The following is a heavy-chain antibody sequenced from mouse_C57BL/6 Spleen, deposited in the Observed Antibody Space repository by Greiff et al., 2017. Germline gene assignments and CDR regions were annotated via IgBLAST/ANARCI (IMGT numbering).Heavy chain of an antibody. D-gene: IGHD2-10*01. CDR3: ARSYYRNYGFAY. Sequence: EVQLQQSGPELVKPGASVKIPCKASGYTFTDYNMDWVKQSHGQSLEWIGDINPNNGGTIYNQKFKGKATLTVDKSSSTAYMELRSLTSEDTAVYDFARSYYRNYGFAYWGQGTLVTVSA. CDR1: GYTFTDYN. V-gene: IGHV1-18*01. CDR2: INPNNGGT. J-gene: IGHJ3*01.